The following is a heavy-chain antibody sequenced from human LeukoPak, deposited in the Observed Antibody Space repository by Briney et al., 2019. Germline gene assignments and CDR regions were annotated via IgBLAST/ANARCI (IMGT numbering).Heavy chain of an antibody. V-gene: IGHV1-2*06. CDR1: GYTFTGYY. CDR3: ARGHCSGGSCYSVENWFDP. D-gene: IGHD2-15*01. CDR2: INPNSGGT. Sequence: GASVKVSCKAAGYTFTGYYMFWVRQAPGQGLEWMGRINPNSGGTNYARKFQGRVTMTRDTSISTAYMELSRLRSDDTAVYYCARGHCSGGSCYSVENWFDPWGQGTLVTVSS. J-gene: IGHJ5*02.